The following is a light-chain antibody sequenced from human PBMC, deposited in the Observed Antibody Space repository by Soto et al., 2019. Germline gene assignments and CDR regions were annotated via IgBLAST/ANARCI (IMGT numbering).Light chain of an antibody. Sequence: QSVLTQPPSVSGAPGQRVTISCTGSSSNIGAGYDVHWYQQLPGTAPKLLIYGNSNRHSGVPDRFSGSKSGTSASLAITGLHAEDEADYYCQSYDSSLSGRYVFGTDTKLTVL. CDR2: GNS. CDR1: SSNIGAGYD. CDR3: QSYDSSLSGRYV. V-gene: IGLV1-40*01. J-gene: IGLJ1*01.